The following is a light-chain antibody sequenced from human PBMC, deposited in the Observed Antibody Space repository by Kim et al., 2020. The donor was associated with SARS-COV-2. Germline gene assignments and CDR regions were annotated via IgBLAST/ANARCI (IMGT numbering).Light chain of an antibody. CDR3: HQSSSLPYT. Sequence: EIVLTQSPDFQSVTPNEKVTITCRASQSIGSSLHWYQQKPDQSPNLLIKYASQSFSGVPSRFSGSRSGTDFTLTINSLEAEDAETYYCHQSSSLPYTFGQGTKLEI. V-gene: IGKV6-21*01. CDR2: YAS. CDR1: QSIGSS. J-gene: IGKJ2*01.